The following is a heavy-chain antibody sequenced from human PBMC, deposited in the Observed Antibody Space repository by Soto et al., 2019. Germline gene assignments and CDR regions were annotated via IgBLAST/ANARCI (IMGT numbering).Heavy chain of an antibody. D-gene: IGHD5-18*01. J-gene: IGHJ4*02. Sequence: QVQLVQSGAEVKKPASSVKVSCKAPGGIFSTYAISWVRQAPGQGLEWMGGIIPMFGTANYAQRFQDRVTITADESTNTVYMELSSLRSEDTAVYFCASGIQLWLRRINNGYSGWGQGTLVTVSS. CDR2: IIPMFGTA. V-gene: IGHV1-69*12. CDR1: GGIFSTYA. CDR3: ASGIQLWLRRINNGYSG.